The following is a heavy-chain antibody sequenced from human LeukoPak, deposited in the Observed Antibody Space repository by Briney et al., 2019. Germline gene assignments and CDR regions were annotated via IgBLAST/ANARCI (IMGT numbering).Heavy chain of an antibody. D-gene: IGHD3-16*01. J-gene: IGHJ6*03. V-gene: IGHV5-51*01. CDR2: IYPGDSDT. CDR1: GYSFTSYW. CDR3: ARQGLPSYYNYYMDV. Sequence: GESLKISCKGSGYSFTSYWIGWVRQMPGKGLEWMGIIYPGDSDTRYSPSFQGQVTISADKSISTAYLQWSSLKASDTAMYYCARQGLPSYYNYYMDVWGKGTTVTVSS.